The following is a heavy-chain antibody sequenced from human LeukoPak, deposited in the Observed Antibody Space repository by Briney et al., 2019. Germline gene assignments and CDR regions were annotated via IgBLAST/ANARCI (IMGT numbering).Heavy chain of an antibody. J-gene: IGHJ6*03. CDR3: ARDSPYSSSWAYYYYYYMDV. D-gene: IGHD6-13*01. CDR1: GFTFSSYE. Sequence: PGGSLRLSCAASGFTFSSYEMNWVRQAPGKGLEWVSYISSSGSTIYYADSVKGRFTISRDNAKNSLYLQMNSLRAEDTAVYYCARDSPYSSSWAYYYYYYMDVWGKGTTVTISS. V-gene: IGHV3-48*03. CDR2: ISSSGSTI.